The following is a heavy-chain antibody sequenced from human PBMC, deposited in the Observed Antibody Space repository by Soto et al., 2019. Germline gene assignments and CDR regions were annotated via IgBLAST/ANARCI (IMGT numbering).Heavy chain of an antibody. Sequence: SETLSLTCTVSGGSISSYYWSWIRQPAGKGLEWIGRIYTSGSTNYNPSLKSRVTMSVDTSKNQFSLKLSSVTAADTAVYYCAGSYYYDSSGYPYYYGMDVWGQGTTVTVSS. J-gene: IGHJ6*02. D-gene: IGHD3-22*01. CDR3: AGSYYYDSSGYPYYYGMDV. CDR1: GGSISSYY. V-gene: IGHV4-4*07. CDR2: IYTSGST.